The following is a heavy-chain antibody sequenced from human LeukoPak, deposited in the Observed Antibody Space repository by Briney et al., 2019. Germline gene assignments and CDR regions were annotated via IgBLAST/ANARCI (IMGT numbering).Heavy chain of an antibody. D-gene: IGHD3-22*01. CDR1: GYTFTSYA. J-gene: IGHJ4*02. CDR3: ARNPAEPYYYDSSGYYRVYFDY. V-gene: IGHV1-3*01. Sequence: ASVKVSCKASGYTFTSYAMHWVRQAPGQRLEWMGWINAGNGNTKYSQKFQGRVTMTRDTSTSTAYMELSSLRSEDTAVYYCARNPAEPYYYDSSGYYRVYFDYWGQGTLVTVSS. CDR2: INAGNGNT.